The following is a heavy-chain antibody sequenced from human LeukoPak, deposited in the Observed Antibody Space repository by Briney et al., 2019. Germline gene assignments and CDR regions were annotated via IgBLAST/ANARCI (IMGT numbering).Heavy chain of an antibody. V-gene: IGHV4-39*07. D-gene: IGHD1-26*01. Sequence: PSETLSLTCTVSGGSISSSSYYWGWIRQPPGKGLEWIGSIYYSGSTYYNPSLKSRVTISVDTSKNQFSLKLSSVTAADTAVYYCARDTGFSGSYFGSFDYWGQGTLVTVSS. J-gene: IGHJ4*02. CDR1: GGSISSSSYY. CDR3: ARDTGFSGSYFGSFDY. CDR2: IYYSGST.